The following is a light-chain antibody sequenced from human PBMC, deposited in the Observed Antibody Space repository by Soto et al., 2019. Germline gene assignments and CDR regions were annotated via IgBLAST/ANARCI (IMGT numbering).Light chain of an antibody. J-gene: IGLJ1*01. CDR2: GNS. Sequence: SALTQPPSVAGSPGQSVTSSCTGSSSKIGANSDVHWYQQLAGAAPKLLIYGNSNRPSGVSDRFSGSKSGTSASLAITGLQAEDEADYYCQSYDSSLSGFYVFGTGTKVTVL. CDR3: QSYDSSLSGFYV. CDR1: SSKIGANSD. V-gene: IGLV1-40*01.